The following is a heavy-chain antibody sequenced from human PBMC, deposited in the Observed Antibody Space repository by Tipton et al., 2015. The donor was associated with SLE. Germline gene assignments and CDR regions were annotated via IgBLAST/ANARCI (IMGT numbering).Heavy chain of an antibody. CDR3: ARDPNGGYGSFDY. Sequence: TLSLTCAVSGGSISSGGYSWSWIRQPPGKGLEWIGYIYHRGSTYYNPSLNSRLTMSVDTSKYQFSLQLSSLTAADTAVYYCARDPNGGYGSFDYWGLGALVTVSS. J-gene: IGHJ4*02. V-gene: IGHV4-30-2*01. CDR1: GGSISSGGYS. CDR2: IYHRGST. D-gene: IGHD7-27*01.